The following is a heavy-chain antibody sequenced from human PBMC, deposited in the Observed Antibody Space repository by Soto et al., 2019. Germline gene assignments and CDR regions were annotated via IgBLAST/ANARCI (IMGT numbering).Heavy chain of an antibody. J-gene: IGHJ4*02. CDR3: TRLHFIVEPGINY. CDR1: GFSFSDSG. Sequence: PGGSLRLSCAASGFSFSDSGIHWVRLASGKGLEWVGRIRTKSNSYATAYAASVKGRFTISRDDSENMAYLQMNSLKTEDTAVYYCTRLHFIVEPGINYWGRGTLVTVSS. CDR2: IRTKSNSYAT. D-gene: IGHD6-13*01. V-gene: IGHV3-73*01.